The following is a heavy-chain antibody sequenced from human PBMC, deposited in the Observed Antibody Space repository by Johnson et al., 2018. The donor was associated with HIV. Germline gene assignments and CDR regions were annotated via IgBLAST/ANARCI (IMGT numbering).Heavy chain of an antibody. CDR3: AREQATLWFRASGAAFDI. Sequence: VQLVESGGGLVQPGGSLRLSCAASGFTFSSYWMSWVRQAPGKGLEWVANIKQDGSEKYYADSVKGRFTISRDNSKNTLYLQMNSLRAEDTAVYYCAREQATLWFRASGAAFDIWGQGTMVTVSS. CDR2: IKQDGSEK. V-gene: IGHV3-7*01. CDR1: GFTFSSYW. J-gene: IGHJ3*02. D-gene: IGHD3-10*01.